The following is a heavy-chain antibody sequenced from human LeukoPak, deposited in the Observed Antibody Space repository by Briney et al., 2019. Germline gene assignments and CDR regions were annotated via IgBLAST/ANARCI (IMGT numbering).Heavy chain of an antibody. D-gene: IGHD2-2*02. J-gene: IGHJ5*02. Sequence: ASVKVSCKASGYTLTSYGVSWVRQAPGQGLEWMGWISAYNGNTNYAQELQGRVTMTTDTSTSTAYMELRSLRSDDTAVYYCARDGAVVDIVVVPAAINWFDPWGQGTLVTVSS. CDR3: ARDGAVVDIVVVPAAINWFDP. CDR1: GYTLTSYG. V-gene: IGHV1-18*01. CDR2: ISAYNGNT.